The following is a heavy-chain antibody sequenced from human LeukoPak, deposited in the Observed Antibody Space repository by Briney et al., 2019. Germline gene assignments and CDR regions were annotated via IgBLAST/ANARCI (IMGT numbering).Heavy chain of an antibody. V-gene: IGHV4-59*08. J-gene: IGHJ4*02. CDR3: AILWFGELLKPS. CDR2: IYYSGST. D-gene: IGHD3-10*01. CDR1: GGSISSYY. Sequence: SETLSLTCTVSGGSISSYYWSWIRQPPGKGLEWIGYIYYSGSTNYNPSLKSRVTISIDTSKNQFSLKLSSVTAADTAVYYCAILWFGELLKPSWGQGTLVTVSS.